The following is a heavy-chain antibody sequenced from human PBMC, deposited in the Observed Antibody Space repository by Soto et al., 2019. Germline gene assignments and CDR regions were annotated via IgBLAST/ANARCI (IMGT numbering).Heavy chain of an antibody. V-gene: IGHV3-21*01. CDR3: ARTYYDILTGYLDY. CDR1: GFTFSSYS. D-gene: IGHD3-9*01. Sequence: EVQLVESGGGLVKPGGSLRLSCAASGFTFSSYSMNWVRQAPGKGLEWVSSISSSSSYIYYADSVKGRFTISRDNAKNSLYLQMNGLRAEDTAVYYCARTYYDILTGYLDYWGQGTLVTVSS. CDR2: ISSSSSYI. J-gene: IGHJ4*02.